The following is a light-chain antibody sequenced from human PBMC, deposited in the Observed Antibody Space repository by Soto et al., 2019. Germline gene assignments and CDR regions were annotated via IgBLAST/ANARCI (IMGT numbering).Light chain of an antibody. Sequence: DIQMTQSPSSLSASIGDIITITCRASQSISTYLNWYQQKPGKAPKLLIYGASTLQNGVPSRFSGSGSAPDYTLTISGLQPEDFATYYCQQSFITPPLTFGGGTKVEMK. CDR1: QSISTY. CDR2: GAS. J-gene: IGKJ4*01. CDR3: QQSFITPPLT. V-gene: IGKV1-39*01.